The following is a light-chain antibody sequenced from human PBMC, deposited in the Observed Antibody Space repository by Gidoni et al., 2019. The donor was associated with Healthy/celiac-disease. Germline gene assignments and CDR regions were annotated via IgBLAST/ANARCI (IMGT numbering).Light chain of an antibody. CDR3: QQSYSTPT. V-gene: IGKV1-39*01. Sequence: DIQMTQSPSSLSASVGDRVTITCRASQSIISYLNWYQQKPGKAPKLLIYAASSLQSGVPSRFSGSGSGTDFTLTISSLQPEDFATYYCQQSYSTPTFGQXTRLEIK. J-gene: IGKJ5*01. CDR2: AAS. CDR1: QSIISY.